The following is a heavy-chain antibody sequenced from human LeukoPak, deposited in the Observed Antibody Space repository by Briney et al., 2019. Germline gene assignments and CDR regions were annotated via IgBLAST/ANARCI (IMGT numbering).Heavy chain of an antibody. V-gene: IGHV3-9*01. CDR1: GFTFYDYA. CDR2: ISWNSGSI. CDR3: AKDKDFGVDPPYYFDY. Sequence: GGSLRLSCAASGFTFYDYAMHWVRQAPGKGLEWVSGISWNSGSIGYADSVKGRFTISRDNAKNSLYLQMNSLRAEDTALYYCAKDKDFGVDPPYYFDYWGQGTLVTVSS. J-gene: IGHJ4*02. D-gene: IGHD3-3*01.